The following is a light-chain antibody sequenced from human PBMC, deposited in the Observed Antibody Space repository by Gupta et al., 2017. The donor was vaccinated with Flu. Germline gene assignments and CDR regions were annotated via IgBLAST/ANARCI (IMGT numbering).Light chain of an antibody. CDR3: QQTYSTPLLT. CDR1: QSIRNY. Sequence: SSLSAAVGDRVTITCLASQSIRNYLNWYKQKPGEAPKLLVYAASSWQSGVPSRFSGSGYGTDLTLTISSRQPEDCAAYFCQQTYSTPLLTFGHGTKVDIK. V-gene: IGKV1-39*01. CDR2: AAS. J-gene: IGKJ3*01.